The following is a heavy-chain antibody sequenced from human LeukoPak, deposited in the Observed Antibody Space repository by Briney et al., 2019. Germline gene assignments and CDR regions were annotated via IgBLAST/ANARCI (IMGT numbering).Heavy chain of an antibody. J-gene: IGHJ4*02. V-gene: IGHV4-38-2*02. D-gene: IGHD4-23*01. Sequence: SETLSLTCTVSGYSISSGYYWGWIRQPPGKGLEWIGSIYHSGSTYYNPSLKSRVTISVDTSKNQFSLKLSSVTAADTAVYYCARDPYGGKGDYYFDYWGQGTLVTVSS. CDR1: GYSISSGYY. CDR2: IYHSGST. CDR3: ARDPYGGKGDYYFDY.